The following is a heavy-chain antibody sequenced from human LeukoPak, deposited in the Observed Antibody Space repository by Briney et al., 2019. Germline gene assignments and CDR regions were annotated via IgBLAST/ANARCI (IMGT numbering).Heavy chain of an antibody. J-gene: IGHJ6*03. Sequence: GGSLRLSCAASGFTVSSNYMSWVRQAPGKGLEWGSVIYSGGSTYYADSVKGRFTISRDNSKDTLYLQMNSLRAEDTAVYYCARSPYYDFWSGGQPGQYYYYYYMDVWGKGTTVTVSS. CDR2: IYSGGST. V-gene: IGHV3-66*02. D-gene: IGHD3-3*01. CDR1: GFTVSSNY. CDR3: ARSPYYDFWSGGQPGQYYYYYYMDV.